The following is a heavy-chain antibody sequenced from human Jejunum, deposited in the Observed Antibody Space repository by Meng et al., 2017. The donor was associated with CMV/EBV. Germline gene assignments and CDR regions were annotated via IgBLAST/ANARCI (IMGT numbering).Heavy chain of an antibody. CDR3: ARRTGSYSDY. Sequence: SCKASGYKFIHYGITWVRQAPGQRPEWMGWIRTLNGNTNFAQKVQGRATMTRDTSTNTAYLELRDLRSDDTAVYYCARRTGSYSDYWGQGTMVTVSS. CDR2: IRTLNGNT. D-gene: IGHD1-26*01. CDR1: GYKFIHYG. V-gene: IGHV1-18*01. J-gene: IGHJ4*02.